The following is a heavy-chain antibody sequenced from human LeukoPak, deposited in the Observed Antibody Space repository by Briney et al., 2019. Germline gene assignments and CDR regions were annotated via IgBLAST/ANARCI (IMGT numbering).Heavy chain of an antibody. Sequence: GASVKVSCKASGYTFTSYDINWVRQATGQGLEWMGWMNPNSGNTGYAQKFQGGVTMTRNTSISTAYMELSSLRSEDTAVYYCARGSGVPRQYYDFWSGYYTYYGMDVWGQGTTVTVSS. J-gene: IGHJ6*02. CDR2: MNPNSGNT. CDR3: ARGSGVPRQYYDFWSGYYTYYGMDV. CDR1: GYTFTSYD. V-gene: IGHV1-8*01. D-gene: IGHD3-3*01.